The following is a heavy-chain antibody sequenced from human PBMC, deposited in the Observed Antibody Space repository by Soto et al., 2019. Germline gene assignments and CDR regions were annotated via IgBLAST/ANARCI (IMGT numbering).Heavy chain of an antibody. CDR2: IGASGDGT. Sequence: EVQLLESGGGLVQPGGSLGLSCAASGFTFSNYAMSWVRQAPGKGLEWVSGIGASGDGTYYADSVKGRFIISRDNSKNTLHLQMNSLRAEDTAVYYCAVRKTGSYFDYWGQGTLVTGSS. CDR3: AVRKTGSYFDY. J-gene: IGHJ4*02. D-gene: IGHD1-26*01. V-gene: IGHV3-23*01. CDR1: GFTFSNYA.